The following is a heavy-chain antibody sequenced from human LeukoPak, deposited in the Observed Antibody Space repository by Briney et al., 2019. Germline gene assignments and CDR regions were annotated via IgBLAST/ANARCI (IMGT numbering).Heavy chain of an antibody. J-gene: IGHJ1*01. Sequence: GGSLRLSCAASGFTFSSYAMSWVRQAPGKGPEWVSAISGSGGSTYYADSVKGRFTISRDNSKNTLYLQMNSLRAEDTAVYYCAKDKYDILTGYRRAEYFQHWGQGTLVTVSS. CDR1: GFTFSSYA. D-gene: IGHD3-9*01. CDR2: ISGSGGST. V-gene: IGHV3-23*01. CDR3: AKDKYDILTGYRRAEYFQH.